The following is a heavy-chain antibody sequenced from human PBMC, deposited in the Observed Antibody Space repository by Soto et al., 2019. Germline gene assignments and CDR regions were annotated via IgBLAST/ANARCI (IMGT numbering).Heavy chain of an antibody. CDR1: GFTFSSYW. Sequence: GGSLRLSCAASGFTFSSYWMSWVRQAPGKGLEWVANIKQDGSEKYYVDSVKGRFTISRDNAKNSLYLQMNSLSAEDTAVYYCARGGGHYYDSSGYYYYWGQGTLVTVSS. CDR2: IKQDGSEK. J-gene: IGHJ4*02. CDR3: ARGGGHYYDSSGYYYY. D-gene: IGHD3-22*01. V-gene: IGHV3-7*01.